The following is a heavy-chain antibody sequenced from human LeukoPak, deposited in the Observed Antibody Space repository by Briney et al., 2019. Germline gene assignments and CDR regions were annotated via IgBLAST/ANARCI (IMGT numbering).Heavy chain of an antibody. D-gene: IGHD6-13*01. V-gene: IGHV3-21*01. CDR2: ISSSSSYI. CDR3: AKDRGQQLTYFDY. CDR1: GFTFSSYS. Sequence: GGSLRLSCAASGFTFSSYSMNWVRQAPGKGLEWVSSISSSSSYIYYADSVKGRFTISRDNAKNSLYLQMNSLRAEDTAVYYCAKDRGQQLTYFDYWGQGTLVTVSS. J-gene: IGHJ4*02.